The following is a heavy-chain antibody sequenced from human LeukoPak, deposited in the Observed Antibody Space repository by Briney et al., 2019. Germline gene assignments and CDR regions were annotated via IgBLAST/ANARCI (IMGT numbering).Heavy chain of an antibody. CDR1: GFTFSSYA. Sequence: GGSLRLSCAASGFTFSSYAMSWVRQAPGKGLEWVSAISGSGGSTYYADSVKGRFTISRDNSKNTLYLQMNSLRAEDTAVYYCAKKKTDSGSYYPLGYFDYWGQGTLVTVSS. V-gene: IGHV3-23*01. J-gene: IGHJ4*02. CDR2: ISGSGGST. D-gene: IGHD1-26*01. CDR3: AKKKTDSGSYYPLGYFDY.